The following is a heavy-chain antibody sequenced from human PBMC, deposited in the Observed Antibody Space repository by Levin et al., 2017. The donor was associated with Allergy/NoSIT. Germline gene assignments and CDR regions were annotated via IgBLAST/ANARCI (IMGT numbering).Heavy chain of an antibody. CDR2: INHSGST. Sequence: SETLSLTCAVYGGSFSGYYWSWIRQPPGKGLEWIGEINHSGSTNYNPSLKSRVTISVDTSKNQFSLKLSSVTAADTAVYYCARGGGVFWSGYFNSYGMDVWGQGTTVTVSS. J-gene: IGHJ6*02. CDR1: GGSFSGYY. D-gene: IGHD3-3*01. CDR3: ARGGGVFWSGYFNSYGMDV. V-gene: IGHV4-34*01.